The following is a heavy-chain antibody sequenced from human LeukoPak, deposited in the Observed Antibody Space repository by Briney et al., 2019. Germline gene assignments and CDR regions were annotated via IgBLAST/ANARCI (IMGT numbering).Heavy chain of an antibody. V-gene: IGHV3-48*02. CDR1: GFAFNSYS. Sequence: PGGSLRLSCAASGFAFNSYSMSWVRQAPGKGLEWVSYISHTSESTYYADSVRGRYSISRDDAKSSLYLQMNSLRDEDTAVYYCARDRGYCTSDDRYRWFHYWGQGTLVIVSS. D-gene: IGHD2-8*02. CDR3: ARDRGYCTSDDRYRWFHY. CDR2: ISHTSEST. J-gene: IGHJ4*02.